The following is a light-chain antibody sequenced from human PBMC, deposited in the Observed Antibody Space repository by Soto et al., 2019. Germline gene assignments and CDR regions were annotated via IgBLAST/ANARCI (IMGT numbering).Light chain of an antibody. CDR3: SSHSATSPYV. CDR2: EVS. CDR1: STDVGGYNY. Sequence: QSALTQPPSAAGSPGQSVTISCTGTSTDVGGYNYVSWYQQYPGKAPKLIIYEVSHRPSGISNRFSGSKSGNTASLTISGLHVEDEADYYCSSHSATSPYVFGTGTKVTVL. J-gene: IGLJ1*01. V-gene: IGLV2-14*01.